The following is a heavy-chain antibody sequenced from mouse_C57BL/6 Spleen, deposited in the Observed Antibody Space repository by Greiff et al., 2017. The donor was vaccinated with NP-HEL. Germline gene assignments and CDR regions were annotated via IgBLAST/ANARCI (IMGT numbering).Heavy chain of an antibody. Sequence: QVQLQQPGAELVRPGSSVKLSCKASGYTFTSYWMDWVKQRPGQGLEWIGNIYPSDSETHYNQKFKDKATLTGDKSSSTAYMQLSSLTSEDSAVYYCARPSGSSYFDVWGTGTTVTVSS. CDR1: GYTFTSYW. J-gene: IGHJ1*03. D-gene: IGHD1-1*01. CDR3: ARPSGSSYFDV. V-gene: IGHV1-61*01. CDR2: IYPSDSET.